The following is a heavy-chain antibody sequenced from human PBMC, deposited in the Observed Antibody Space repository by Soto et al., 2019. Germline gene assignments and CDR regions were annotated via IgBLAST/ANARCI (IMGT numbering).Heavy chain of an antibody. J-gene: IGHJ6*02. CDR2: IYYSGST. Sequence: SETLSLTCTVSGGSISSSSYYWGWIRQPPGKGLEWIGSIYYSGSTYYDPSLKSRVTISVDTSKNQFSLKLSSVTAADTAVYYCARLLGDFWSGYYRHYYYYGMDVWRQGTTVTVSS. CDR1: GGSISSSSYY. CDR3: ARLLGDFWSGYYRHYYYYGMDV. D-gene: IGHD3-3*01. V-gene: IGHV4-39*01.